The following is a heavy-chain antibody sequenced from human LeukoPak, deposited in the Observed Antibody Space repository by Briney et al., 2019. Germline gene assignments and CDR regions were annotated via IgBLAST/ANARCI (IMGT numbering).Heavy chain of an antibody. CDR2: INWNGGST. CDR3: ARVLGPIVATIIARDDAFDI. V-gene: IGHV3-20*04. J-gene: IGHJ3*02. D-gene: IGHD5-12*01. Sequence: GGSLRLSCAASGFTFDDNGMSWVRQGPGKGLEWVSGINWNGGSTGYADSVKGRFTISRDNAKNSLYLQMNSLRAEDTAVYYCARVLGPIVATIIARDDAFDIWGQGTMVTVSS. CDR1: GFTFDDNG.